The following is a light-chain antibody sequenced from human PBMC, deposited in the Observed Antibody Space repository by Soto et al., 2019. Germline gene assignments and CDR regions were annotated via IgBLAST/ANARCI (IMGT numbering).Light chain of an antibody. CDR2: GAS. Sequence: EIVMTQSPATLSVSPGERATLSCRASQSVSSNLAWYQQKPGQAPRLLIYGASTRATGIPARFSGSGSGTEFTLTISSLQSEDCSVYYCQQYNNWPGTFGQGTKEEIK. CDR1: QSVSSN. V-gene: IGKV3-15*01. CDR3: QQYNNWPGT. J-gene: IGKJ1*01.